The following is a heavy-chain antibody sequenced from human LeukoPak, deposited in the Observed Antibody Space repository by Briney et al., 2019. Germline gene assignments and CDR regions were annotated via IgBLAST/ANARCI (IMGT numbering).Heavy chain of an antibody. CDR1: GGSISSYY. Sequence: PSETLSLTCTVSGGSISSYYWSWIRQPPGKGLEWIGYIYYSGSTKYNPSLKSRVTISVDTSKNQFSLKLSSVTAADTAVYYCARCIVVVVAATIWFDPWGQGTLVTVSS. CDR3: ARCIVVVVAATIWFDP. V-gene: IGHV4-59*12. J-gene: IGHJ5*02. CDR2: IYYSGST. D-gene: IGHD2-15*01.